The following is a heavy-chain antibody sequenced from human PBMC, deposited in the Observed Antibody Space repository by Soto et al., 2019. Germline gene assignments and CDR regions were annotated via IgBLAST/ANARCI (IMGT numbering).Heavy chain of an antibody. CDR2: VHISGHS. CDR1: GGSLRAPNC. Sequence: SETLTTTFSLSGGSLRAPNCWNWLRPSPDKGLEWIAEVHISGHSNYNPSLRSRVSVSIDSSKNQFYLNLNSVTAADTAIYSCARVRQGCSANNCYFDPWGQGTQVTVSA. V-gene: IGHV4-4*02. CDR3: ARVRQGCSANNCYFDP. D-gene: IGHD1-1*01. J-gene: IGHJ5*01.